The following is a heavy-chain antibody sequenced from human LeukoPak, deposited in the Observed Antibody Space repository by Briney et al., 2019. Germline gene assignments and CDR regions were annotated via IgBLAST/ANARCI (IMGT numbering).Heavy chain of an antibody. Sequence: PGGSLRLSCAASGFTFSSYWMSWVRQAPGKGLEWVANIKHDGSEIYYVDSVKGRFTVSRDNAKNSLYLQMNSLRAEDTAIYYCVRGDRYFFDYWGQGTLVTVSS. CDR2: IKHDGSEI. V-gene: IGHV3-7*03. CDR3: VRGDRYFFDY. D-gene: IGHD1-14*01. J-gene: IGHJ4*02. CDR1: GFTFSSYW.